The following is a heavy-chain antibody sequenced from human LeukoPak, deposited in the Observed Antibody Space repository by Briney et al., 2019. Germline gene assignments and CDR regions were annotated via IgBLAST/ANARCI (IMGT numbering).Heavy chain of an antibody. Sequence: SVKVSCKASGGTFSSYAISWVRQAPGQGLEWMGRIIPILGIANYAQKFQGGVTITADKSTSTAYMELSSLRSEDTAVYYCARYRAYYGSGSYFDYWGQGTLVTVSS. CDR3: ARYRAYYGSGSYFDY. CDR2: IIPILGIA. J-gene: IGHJ4*02. D-gene: IGHD3-10*01. V-gene: IGHV1-69*04. CDR1: GGTFSSYA.